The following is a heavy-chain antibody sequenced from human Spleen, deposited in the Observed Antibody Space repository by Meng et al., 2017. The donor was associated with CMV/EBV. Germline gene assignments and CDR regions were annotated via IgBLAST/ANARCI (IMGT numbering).Heavy chain of an antibody. J-gene: IGHJ6*02. Sequence: LSLTCAASGFTFSSYEMNWVRQAPGKGLEWVSYISSSGSTIYYADSVKGRFTISRDNAKNSLYLQMNSLRAEDTSVYYCARDRLLNVWGQGTTVTVSS. CDR1: GFTFSSYE. CDR2: ISSSGSTI. CDR3: ARDRLLNV. D-gene: IGHD2-21*02. V-gene: IGHV3-48*03.